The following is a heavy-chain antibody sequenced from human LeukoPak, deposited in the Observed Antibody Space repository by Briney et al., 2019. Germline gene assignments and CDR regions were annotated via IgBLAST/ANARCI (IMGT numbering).Heavy chain of an antibody. CDR3: TRRALAVADPFDY. V-gene: IGHV1-2*02. CDR2: IHPNSSGT. D-gene: IGHD6-19*01. J-gene: IGHJ4*02. CDR1: GYTFTGYY. Sequence: ASVKVSCKASGYTFTGYYMHWVRQAPGQGLEWMGWIHPNSSGTNSAQKFQGRVTMTRDTSISTAYMELSSLRSDDTAVYYCTRRALAVADPFDYWGQGTLVTVSS.